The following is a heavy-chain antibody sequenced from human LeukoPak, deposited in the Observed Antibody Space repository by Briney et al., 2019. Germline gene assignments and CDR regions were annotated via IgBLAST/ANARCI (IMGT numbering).Heavy chain of an antibody. CDR2: ISGSGGST. J-gene: IGHJ4*02. CDR3: AKGVGGATDFDY. D-gene: IGHD1-26*01. CDR1: GFTFDDYA. V-gene: IGHV3-23*01. Sequence: TGGSLRLSCAASGFTFDDYAMSWVRQAPGKGLEWVSAISGSGGSTYYADSVKGRFTISRDNSKNTLYLQMNSLRAEDTAVYYCAKGVGGATDFDYWGQGTLVTVSS.